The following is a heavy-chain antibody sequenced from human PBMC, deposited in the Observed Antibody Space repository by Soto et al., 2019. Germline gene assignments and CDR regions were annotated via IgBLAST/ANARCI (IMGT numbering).Heavy chain of an antibody. CDR1: GGSISSSSYY. J-gene: IGHJ2*01. Sequence: QLQLQDSGPGLVKPSETLSLTFTVSGGSISSSSYYWGWIRQPPGKGLEWIGSIYYSGSTYYNPSLKSRVTISVDTSKNQFSLKLSSVTAADTAVYYCARPVYCSGGSCYAGHTWYFDLWGRGTLVTVSS. V-gene: IGHV4-39*01. D-gene: IGHD2-15*01. CDR2: IYYSGST. CDR3: ARPVYCSGGSCYAGHTWYFDL.